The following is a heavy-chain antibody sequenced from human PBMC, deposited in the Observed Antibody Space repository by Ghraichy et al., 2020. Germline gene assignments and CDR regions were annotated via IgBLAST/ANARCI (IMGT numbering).Heavy chain of an antibody. J-gene: IGHJ4*02. CDR2: IYYSGST. CDR1: GGSISSSSYY. D-gene: IGHD2-15*01. CDR3: ARQPSDIVVVVAERFDY. Sequence: SQTLSLTCTVSGGSISSSSYYWGWIRQPPGKGLEWIGSIYYSGSTYYNPSLKSRVTISVDTSKNQFSLKLSSVTAADTAVYYCARQPSDIVVVVAERFDYWGQGTLVTVSS. V-gene: IGHV4-39*01.